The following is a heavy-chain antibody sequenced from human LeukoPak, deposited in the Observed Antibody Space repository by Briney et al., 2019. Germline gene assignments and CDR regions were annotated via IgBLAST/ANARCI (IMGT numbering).Heavy chain of an antibody. V-gene: IGHV1-3*01. Sequence: ASVKVSCKASGYTFTSYAMHWVRQARGQRLEWMGWINAGNGNTKYSQKFQGRVTITRDTSASTAYMELSSLRSEDTAVYYCASEGIAVAGYDYWGQGTLVTVSS. D-gene: IGHD6-19*01. J-gene: IGHJ4*02. CDR2: INAGNGNT. CDR1: GYTFTSYA. CDR3: ASEGIAVAGYDY.